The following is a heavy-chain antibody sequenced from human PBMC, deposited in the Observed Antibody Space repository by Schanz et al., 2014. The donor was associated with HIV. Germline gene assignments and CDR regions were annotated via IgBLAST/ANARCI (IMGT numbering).Heavy chain of an antibody. V-gene: IGHV3-33*08. D-gene: IGHD1-26*01. CDR3: ARDLNVGRHFDH. J-gene: IGHJ4*02. CDR1: GFTFSTND. Sequence: VQLVESGGGVVQPGRSLRLSCAASGFTFSTNDMHWVRQAPGKGPEWVAVIGHEGNDIHYVDSVAGRFSISRDNSKNTLYLQLGSLRTEDTAVYYCARDLNVGRHFDHWGQGTLVTVSS. CDR2: IGHEGNDI.